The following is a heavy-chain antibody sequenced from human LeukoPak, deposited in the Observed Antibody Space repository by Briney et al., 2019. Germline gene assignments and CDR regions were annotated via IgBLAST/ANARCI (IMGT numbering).Heavy chain of an antibody. Sequence: GGSLRLSCAASGFTFSSSAMSWVRQAPGKGLEWVSSITGSGRGDSTNYADSVRGRSTISRDNSKNTLYLQMNSLRAEDTAVYYCASIRPPWSLQLFDPWGQGTLVTVSS. CDR3: ASIRPPWSLQLFDP. CDR1: GFTFSSSA. V-gene: IGHV3-23*01. D-gene: IGHD1-1*01. J-gene: IGHJ5*02. CDR2: ITGSGRGDST.